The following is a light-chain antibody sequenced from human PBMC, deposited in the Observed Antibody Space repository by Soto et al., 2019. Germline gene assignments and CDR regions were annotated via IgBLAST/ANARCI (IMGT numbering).Light chain of an antibody. CDR3: FSYAGSTWV. J-gene: IGLJ1*01. CDR2: EGS. V-gene: IGLV2-23*01. Sequence: QSALTQPASVSGSPGQSITISCTGTSSDVGSYSLVSWYQQHPGKAPQLMIYEGSKRTSGVSNRFSGSKSSNTASLTISGLQAEDESDYYCFSYAGSTWVFGTGTKLPVL. CDR1: SSDVGSYSL.